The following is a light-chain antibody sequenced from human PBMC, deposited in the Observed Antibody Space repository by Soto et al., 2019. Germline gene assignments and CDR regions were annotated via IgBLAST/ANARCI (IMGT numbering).Light chain of an antibody. Sequence: QSVLTQPASVSGSPGQSITISCTGTSSDVGGYNYVSWYQQHPGKAPKLMIYEVSNRPSGVSNRFSGSKSGNTAFLTISGPQAEDEADYYCSSYTSRSYVFGTWTKVTVL. V-gene: IGLV2-14*01. J-gene: IGLJ1*01. CDR2: EVS. CDR3: SSYTSRSYV. CDR1: SSDVGGYNY.